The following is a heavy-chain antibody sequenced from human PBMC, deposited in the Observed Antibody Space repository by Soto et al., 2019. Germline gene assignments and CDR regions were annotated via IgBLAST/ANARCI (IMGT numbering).Heavy chain of an antibody. D-gene: IGHD6-19*01. CDR3: ARVGRAGLYYFDY. CDR2: ISSSSSYT. Sequence: QVQLVESGGGLVKPGGSLRLSCAASGFTFSDYYMSWIRQAPGKGLEWVSYISSSSSYTNYADSVKGRFTISRDNAKNSLYLQMNSLRAEDTAVYYCARVGRAGLYYFDYCGQGTLVTVSS. J-gene: IGHJ4*02. V-gene: IGHV3-11*05. CDR1: GFTFSDYY.